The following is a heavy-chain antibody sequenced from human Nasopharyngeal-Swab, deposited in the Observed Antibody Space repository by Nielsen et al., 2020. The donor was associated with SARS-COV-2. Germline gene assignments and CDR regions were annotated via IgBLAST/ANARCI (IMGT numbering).Heavy chain of an antibody. CDR3: ARDGYSYGYYYYYYMDV. D-gene: IGHD5-18*01. Sequence: GESLKISCAASGFTFSNYWMSWVRQAPGKGLEWVANIKQDGSEKNYVDSVKGRFTISRDNAKNSLYLQMNSLRAEDTAVYYCARDGYSYGYYYYYYMDVWGKGTTVTVSS. CDR1: GFTFSNYW. J-gene: IGHJ6*03. V-gene: IGHV3-7*01. CDR2: IKQDGSEK.